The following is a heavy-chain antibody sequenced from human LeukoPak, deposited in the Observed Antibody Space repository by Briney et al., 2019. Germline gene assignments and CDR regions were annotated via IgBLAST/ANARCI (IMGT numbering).Heavy chain of an antibody. Sequence: GGSLRLSCAASGFSISHYYMTWVRQTPGKGLDWVSVIYTGGGTNYGDSVKGRFTISRDNSKNTLYLQMNSLRADDTAIYYCARGQAYRGADCYSDWGQGTLVTVPS. CDR2: IYTGGGT. V-gene: IGHV3-66*01. J-gene: IGHJ4*02. CDR1: GFSISHYY. D-gene: IGHD2-21*02. CDR3: ARGQAYRGADCYSD.